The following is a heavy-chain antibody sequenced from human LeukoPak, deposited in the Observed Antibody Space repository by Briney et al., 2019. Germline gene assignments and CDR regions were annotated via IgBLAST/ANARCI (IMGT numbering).Heavy chain of an antibody. D-gene: IGHD1-1*01. CDR2: FYPTDSDT. J-gene: IGHJ4*02. CDR3: VRHWNADY. V-gene: IGHV5-51*01. CDR1: GYSFTSYW. Sequence: GESPKITCKGSGYSFTSYWIGWVRQMPGKGLEWMGLFYPTDSDTRYSPSFQGQVAISVGKSISTAYLQWSSLKASDTAIYYCVRHWNADYWGQGTLVTVSS.